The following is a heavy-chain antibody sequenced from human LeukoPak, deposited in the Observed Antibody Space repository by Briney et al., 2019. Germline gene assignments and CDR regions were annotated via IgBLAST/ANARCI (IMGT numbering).Heavy chain of an antibody. CDR2: INHGGST. V-gene: IGHV4-34*01. D-gene: IGHD2-15*01. J-gene: IGHJ4*02. CDR3: ATFTATYNPLDS. CDR1: GGSFSNHY. Sequence: SETLSLTCAVYGGSFSNHYWTWIRQPPGKGLEWIGEINHGGSTNYNPSLKSRVTISVDTSKNQFSLKLASVTAADTAVYYCATFTATYNPLDSWGQGTLVTVSS.